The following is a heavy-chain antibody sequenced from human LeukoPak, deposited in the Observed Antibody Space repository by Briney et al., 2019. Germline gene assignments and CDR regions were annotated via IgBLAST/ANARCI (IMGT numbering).Heavy chain of an antibody. CDR2: INWNGGST. V-gene: IGHV3-20*04. J-gene: IGHJ4*02. D-gene: IGHD6-13*01. CDR1: GFTFDDYG. CDR3: ARDQSAGYSSNDFDY. Sequence: PGGSLRPSCAASGFTFDDYGMSWVRQAPGKGLEWVSGINWNGGSTGYADSVKGRFTISRDNAKNSLYLQMNRLRAEDTALYYCARDQSAGYSSNDFDYWGQGTLVTVSS.